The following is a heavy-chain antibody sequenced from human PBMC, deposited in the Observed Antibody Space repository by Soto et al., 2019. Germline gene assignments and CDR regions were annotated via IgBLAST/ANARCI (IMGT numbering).Heavy chain of an antibody. V-gene: IGHV2-5*01. J-gene: IGHJ3*01. CDR1: GFSLSTSGVG. CDR2: IYWSGDE. D-gene: IGHD6-6*01. Sequence: QGTLKESGPTLVKPTQTLTLTCSFSGFSLSTSGVGVGWIRQSPGKALEWLALIYWSGDEHYRPSLKSRLSISKDTSNNHVGLIMTDMDPVDTATYYCACGLATLPVFAFDVWGQGTMVTVSS. CDR3: ACGLATLPVFAFDV.